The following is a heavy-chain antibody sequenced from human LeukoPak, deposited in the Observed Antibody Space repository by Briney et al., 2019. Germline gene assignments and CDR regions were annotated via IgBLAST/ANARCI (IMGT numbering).Heavy chain of an antibody. CDR1: GGTFSSYA. V-gene: IGHV1-69*05. J-gene: IGHJ4*02. D-gene: IGHD6-6*01. CDR2: IIPIFGTA. CDR3: ARGRSIAARSHPHDY. Sequence: GASVKVSCKASGGTFSSYAISWVRQAPGQGLEWMGGIIPIFGTANYAQKFQGRVTMTRDTSTSTVYMELSSLRSEDTAVYYCARGRSIAARSHPHDYWGQGTLVTVSS.